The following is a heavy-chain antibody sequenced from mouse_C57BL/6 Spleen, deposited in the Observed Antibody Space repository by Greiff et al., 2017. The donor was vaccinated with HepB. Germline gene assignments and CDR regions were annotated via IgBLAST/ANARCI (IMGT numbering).Heavy chain of an antibody. CDR2: INPNNGGT. CDR1: GYTFTDYY. D-gene: IGHD1-1*01. Sequence: EVQLQQSGPELVKPGASVKISCKASGYTFTDYYMNWVKQSHGKSLEWIGDINPNNGGTSYNQKLKGKATLTVDKSSSTAYMELRSLTSEDSAVYYCARREYYGSSYNYAMDYWGQGTSVTVSS. J-gene: IGHJ4*01. V-gene: IGHV1-26*01. CDR3: ARREYYGSSYNYAMDY.